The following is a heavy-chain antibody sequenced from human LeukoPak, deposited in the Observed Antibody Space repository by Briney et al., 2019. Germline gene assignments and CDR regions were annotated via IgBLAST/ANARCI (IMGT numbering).Heavy chain of an antibody. CDR3: AREGYYYDSSGYYPWYFDY. D-gene: IGHD3-22*01. CDR2: INSDGSST. Sequence: AGGSLRLSCAASGFTFSSYWMHWVRQAPGKGLVWVSRINSDGSSTSYADSVKGRFTISRDNAKNTLYLQMNSLRAEDTAVYYCAREGYYYDSSGYYPWYFDYWSQGTLVTVSS. J-gene: IGHJ4*02. V-gene: IGHV3-74*01. CDR1: GFTFSSYW.